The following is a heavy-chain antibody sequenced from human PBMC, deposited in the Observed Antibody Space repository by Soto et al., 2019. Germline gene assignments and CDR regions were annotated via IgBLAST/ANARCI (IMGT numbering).Heavy chain of an antibody. D-gene: IGHD1-26*01. V-gene: IGHV1-69*01. CDR3: AMKTSGYSTINDY. CDR1: GGTFSSYG. J-gene: IGHJ4*02. CDR2: IIPIFGTA. Sequence: QVQLVQSGAEVQKPGSSVKVSCKASGGTFSSYGISWVRQAPGQGLEWMGGIIPIFGTANYAQKFQGRVTITADESTSTAYMELSSLRSEDTAVYYCAMKTSGYSTINDYWGQGTLVTVSS.